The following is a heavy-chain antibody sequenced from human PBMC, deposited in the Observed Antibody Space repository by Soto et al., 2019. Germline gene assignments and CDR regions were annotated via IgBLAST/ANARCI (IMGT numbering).Heavy chain of an antibody. CDR2: IYYSGST. CDR3: ARSAQGSGNVYYYYYGMDV. V-gene: IGHV4-59*01. CDR1: GGSISSYY. J-gene: IGHJ6*02. D-gene: IGHD1-26*01. Sequence: ASETLSLTCTVSGGSISSYYWSWIRQPPGKGLEWIGYIYYSGSTNYNPSLKSRVTISVDTSKNQFSLKLSSVTAADTAVYYCARSAQGSGNVYYYYYGMDVWGQGTTVTVSS.